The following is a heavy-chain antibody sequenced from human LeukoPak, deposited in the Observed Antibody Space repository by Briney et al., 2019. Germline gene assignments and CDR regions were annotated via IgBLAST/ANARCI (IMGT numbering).Heavy chain of an antibody. Sequence: GGSLRLSCAASGLTFSNYAMSWVRQAPGKGLEWVSSISSSSSYIYYADSVKGRFTISRDNAKNSLYLQMNSLRAEDTAVYYCASHYDILTGSPTDWGQGTLVTVSS. J-gene: IGHJ4*02. V-gene: IGHV3-21*04. CDR1: GLTFSNYA. CDR3: ASHYDILTGSPTD. D-gene: IGHD3-9*01. CDR2: ISSSSSYI.